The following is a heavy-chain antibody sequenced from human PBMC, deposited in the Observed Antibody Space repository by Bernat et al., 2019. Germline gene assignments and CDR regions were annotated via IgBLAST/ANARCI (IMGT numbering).Heavy chain of an antibody. CDR3: AKDGLAGSRPIDY. J-gene: IGHJ4*02. CDR2: ISGSGGST. V-gene: IGHV3-23*04. D-gene: IGHD6-13*01. Sequence: EVQLVESGGGLVQPGGSLRLSCAASGFTFSSYAMSWVRQAPGKGLEWVPAISGSGGSTYYADSVKGRFTISRDNSKNTLYLQMNSLRADDTAVYYCAKDGLAGSRPIDYWGQGTLVTVSS. CDR1: GFTFSSYA.